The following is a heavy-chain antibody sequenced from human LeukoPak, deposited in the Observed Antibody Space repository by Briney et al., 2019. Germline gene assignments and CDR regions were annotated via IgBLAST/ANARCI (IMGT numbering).Heavy chain of an antibody. J-gene: IGHJ4*02. CDR3: ARDRGPVLVPAALLCGY. CDR2: INPKSGGT. V-gene: IGHV1-2*02. D-gene: IGHD2-2*02. Sequence: ASVKVSCKSSGYTFADYYMHWVRQAPGQGLEWMGWINPKSGGTNYAQKFQGRVTMTRDTSISTVYMELSRLRSDDTAAYYCARDRGPVLVPAALLCGYWGQGTLVTVSS. CDR1: GYTFADYY.